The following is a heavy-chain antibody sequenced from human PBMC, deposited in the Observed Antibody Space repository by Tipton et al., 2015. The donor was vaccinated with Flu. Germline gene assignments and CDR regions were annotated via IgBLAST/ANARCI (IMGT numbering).Heavy chain of an antibody. D-gene: IGHD7-27*01. CDR2: INHSGTT. Sequence: LRLSCTGFGFTFGDYAMSWVRQAPGKGLEWVGEINHSGTTNYNPSLTSRVTVSADTSKKQFSLKLTSVTAADTAVYYCASKVANWGVWEPLDYWGHGTLVTVSS. CDR1: GFTFGDYA. V-gene: IGHV4-34*01. CDR3: ASKVANWGVWEPLDY. J-gene: IGHJ4*01.